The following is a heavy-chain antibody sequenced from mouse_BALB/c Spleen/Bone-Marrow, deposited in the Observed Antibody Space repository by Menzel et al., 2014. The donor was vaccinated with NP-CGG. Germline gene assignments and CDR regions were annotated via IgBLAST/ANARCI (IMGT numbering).Heavy chain of an antibody. V-gene: IGHV1S81*02. J-gene: IGHJ2*01. CDR2: MDPNTGRT. Sequence: QVQLQQPGAELVKPGASVKLSCKASGYTFTSYWVHWVKQRPGQGLEWIGEMDPNTGRTDYNKKFKSQVSLTVDKSSSTAYMHLSSLTSEDSAVYYCARINGYDYWGQGTTLTVSS. CDR3: ARINGYDY. CDR1: GYTFTSYW. D-gene: IGHD2-2*01.